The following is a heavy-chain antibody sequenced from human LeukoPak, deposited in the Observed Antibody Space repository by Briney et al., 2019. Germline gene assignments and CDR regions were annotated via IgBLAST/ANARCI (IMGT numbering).Heavy chain of an antibody. CDR3: ARDGYDFWSGYYDY. D-gene: IGHD3-3*01. V-gene: IGHV4-34*01. CDR1: GGSISSYY. J-gene: IGHJ4*02. CDR2: INHSGST. Sequence: PSETLSLTCTVSGGSISSYYWSWIRQPPGKGLEWIGEINHSGSTNYNPSLKSRVTISVDTSKNQFSLKLSSVTAADTAVYYCARDGYDFWSGYYDYWGQGTLVTVSS.